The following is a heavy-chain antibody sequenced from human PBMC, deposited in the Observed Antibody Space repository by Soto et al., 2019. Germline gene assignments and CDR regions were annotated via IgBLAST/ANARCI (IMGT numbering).Heavy chain of an antibody. D-gene: IGHD2-2*01. V-gene: IGHV1-46*01. Sequence: ASVKVSCKASGYTFTSYAMHWVRQAPGQGLEWMGIINPSGGSTSYAQKFQGRVTMTRDTSTSTVYMELSSLRSEDTAVYYCARDSPEYCSSTSCYGFDAFDIWGQGTMVTVSS. CDR1: GYTFTSYA. J-gene: IGHJ3*02. CDR2: INPSGGST. CDR3: ARDSPEYCSSTSCYGFDAFDI.